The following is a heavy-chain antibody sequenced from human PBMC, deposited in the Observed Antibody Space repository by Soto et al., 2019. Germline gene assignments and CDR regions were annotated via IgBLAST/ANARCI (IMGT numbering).Heavy chain of an antibody. Sequence: LRLSCAASGFTFSSYGMHWVRQAPGKGLEWVAVISYDGSNKYYADSVKGRFTISRDNSKNTLYLQMNSLRAEDTAVYYCARQRTHPSPDLDYGGRGPQVTVPS. CDR2: ISYDGSNK. CDR3: ARQRTHPSPDLDY. J-gene: IGHJ4*02. CDR1: GFTFSSYG. V-gene: IGHV3-30*03.